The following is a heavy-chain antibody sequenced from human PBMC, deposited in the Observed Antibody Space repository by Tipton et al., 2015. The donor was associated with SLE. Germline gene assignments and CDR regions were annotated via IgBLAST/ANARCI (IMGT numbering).Heavy chain of an antibody. CDR3: ARAPYRNAWYGAFDI. V-gene: IGHV4-34*01. Sequence: LRLSCAVYGGSFSGYYWSWIRQPPGKGLEWIGEINHSGSTNYNPSLKSRVTISVDTSKNQISLKLSSVTAADTGVIYCARAPYRNAWYGAFDIWSQGTAVSVSS. CDR2: INHSGST. J-gene: IGHJ3*02. D-gene: IGHD6-19*01. CDR1: GGSFSGYY.